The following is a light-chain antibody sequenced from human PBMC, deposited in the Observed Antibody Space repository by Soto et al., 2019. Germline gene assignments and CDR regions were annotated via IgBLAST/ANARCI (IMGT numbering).Light chain of an antibody. CDR3: SSSTTMSTKV. CDR2: EVR. J-gene: IGLJ1*01. V-gene: IGLV2-14*01. Sequence: QSALTQPASVSGSPGQSITISCTGTSSDVGAYDYVSWYQQHPGKPPKLMIFEVRNRPSGVSSRFSGSRSGNTASLTISGVQAEDESDYYCSSSTTMSTKVFGTGTKVTVL. CDR1: SSDVGAYDY.